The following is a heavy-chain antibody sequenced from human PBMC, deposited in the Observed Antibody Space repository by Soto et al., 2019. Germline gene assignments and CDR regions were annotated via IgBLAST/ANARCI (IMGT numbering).Heavy chain of an antibody. CDR1: GFSLSTSGAG. Sequence: QITLKESGPTLVKPTQTLTLTCTFSGFSLSTSGAGVGWIRQPPGKALEWLALIYWDDDKRYSPSLKSRLTITKDTSKHQVVLTMTNMDPVDTATYYCAHRPSPYSSTSYFFDYWGQGTLVTVSS. CDR2: IYWDDDK. J-gene: IGHJ4*02. V-gene: IGHV2-5*02. D-gene: IGHD6-13*01. CDR3: AHRPSPYSSTSYFFDY.